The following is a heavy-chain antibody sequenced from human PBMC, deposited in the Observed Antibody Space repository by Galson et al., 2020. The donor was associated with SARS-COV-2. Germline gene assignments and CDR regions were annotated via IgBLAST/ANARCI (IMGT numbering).Heavy chain of an antibody. V-gene: IGHV1-8*01. J-gene: IGHJ5*02. CDR3: ARSYDDFATWFVP. D-gene: IGHD4-17*01. Sequence: SVMVSCKASGYTSTNYEINWVRQATGHGLEWMGWMNPNSGNTGYAQKFQGRVTMTRTTTISTGYMGLNSLTSEDTAVYYCARSYDDFATWFVPWGQGTLVTVSS. CDR2: MNPNSGNT. CDR1: GYTSTNYE.